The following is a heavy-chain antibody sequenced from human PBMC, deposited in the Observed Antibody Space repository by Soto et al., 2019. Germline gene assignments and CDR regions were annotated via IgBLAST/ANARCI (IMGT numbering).Heavy chain of an antibody. V-gene: IGHV3-53*01. CDR3: ARKRRGIATNWFDP. CDR2: IYSGGST. CDR1: GFTVSSNY. Sequence: GVLRLSCAASGFTVSSNYMSWVRQAPGKGLEWVSVIYSGGSTYYADSVKGRFTISRDNSKNTLYLQMNSLRAEDTAVYYCARKRRGIATNWFDPWGQGNLVTVSS. D-gene: IGHD6-13*01. J-gene: IGHJ5*02.